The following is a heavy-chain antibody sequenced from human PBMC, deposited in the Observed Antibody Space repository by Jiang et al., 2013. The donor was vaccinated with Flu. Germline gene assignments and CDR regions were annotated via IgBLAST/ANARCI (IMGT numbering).Heavy chain of an antibody. D-gene: IGHD3-22*01. Sequence: GLVKPSETLSLTCTVSGGSISSYYWSWIRQPPGKGLEWIGYIYYSGSTNYNPSLKSRVTISVDTSKNQFSLKLSSVTAADTAVYYCARSEVVYWYFDLWGRGALVTVSS. CDR2: IYYSGST. V-gene: IGHV4-59*01. CDR3: ARSEVVYWYFDL. J-gene: IGHJ2*01. CDR1: GGSISSYY.